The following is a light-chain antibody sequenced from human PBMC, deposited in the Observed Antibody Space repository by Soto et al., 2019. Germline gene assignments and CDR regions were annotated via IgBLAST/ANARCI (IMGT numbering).Light chain of an antibody. Sequence: QAVVTQEPSLTVSPGARVTLTCSSSTGAVTSGYYPNWFQQKPGQAPRALIDSTSNKHSWTPARFSGYLLGGKAALTQSGVQPEDEAEYYCLLYYGGAPHVVFGGGTELTVL. V-gene: IGLV7-43*01. CDR3: LLYYGGAPHVV. CDR1: TGAVTSGYY. J-gene: IGLJ2*01. CDR2: STS.